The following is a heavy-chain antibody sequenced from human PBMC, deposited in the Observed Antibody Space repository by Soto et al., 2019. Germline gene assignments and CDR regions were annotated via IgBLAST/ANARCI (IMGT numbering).Heavy chain of an antibody. J-gene: IGHJ3*02. CDR2: ISGSGGST. CDR3: AKTPNFWWEKDAFDI. Sequence: GGSLRLSCAASGFTFSSYAMSWVRQAPGKGLEWVSAISGSGGSTYYADSVKGRFTISRDNSKNTLYLQMNSLRAEDTAVYYSAKTPNFWWEKDAFDIWGQGTMVTVSS. CDR1: GFTFSSYA. V-gene: IGHV3-23*01. D-gene: IGHD1-26*01.